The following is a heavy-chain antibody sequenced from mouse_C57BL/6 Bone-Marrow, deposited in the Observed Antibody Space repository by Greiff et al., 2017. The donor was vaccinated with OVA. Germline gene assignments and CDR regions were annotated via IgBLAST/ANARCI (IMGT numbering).Heavy chain of an antibody. CDR1: GYTFTSYW. D-gene: IGHD2-3*01. V-gene: IGHV1-50*01. CDR2: IDPSDSYT. CDR3: ARDGDGYYDDY. Sequence: QVQLQQPGAELVKPGASVKLSCKASGYTFTSYWMKWVKQRPGQGLEWIGEIDPSDSYTNYNQKFKGKATFTVYTSTSTAYMQLSSLTSEDSAVYYCARDGDGYYDDYWGQGTTLTVSS. J-gene: IGHJ2*01.